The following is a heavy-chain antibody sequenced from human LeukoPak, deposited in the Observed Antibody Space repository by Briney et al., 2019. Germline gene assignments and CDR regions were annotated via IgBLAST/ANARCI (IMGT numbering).Heavy chain of an antibody. CDR3: ARDLGIQLWEYYYYGMDV. D-gene: IGHD5-18*01. CDR2: MSPNSGNT. V-gene: IGHV1-8*01. J-gene: IGHJ6*02. CDR1: GYTFTSYD. Sequence: ASVKVSCKASGYTFTSYDINWVRQATGQGPEWMGWMSPNSGNTGYAQKFQGRVTMTRSTSMSTAYMELSSLRSEDTAVYYCARDLGIQLWEYYYYGMDVWGQGTTVTVSS.